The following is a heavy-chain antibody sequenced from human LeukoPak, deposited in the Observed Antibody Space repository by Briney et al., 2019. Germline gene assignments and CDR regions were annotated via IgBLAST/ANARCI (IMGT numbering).Heavy chain of an antibody. CDR1: GYTFTGYY. J-gene: IGHJ5*02. Sequence: ASVKVSCKASGYTFTGYYMHWVRQAPGQGLEWMGWINPNSGGTNYAQKFQGRVTMTRDTSISTAYVELSGLRSDDTAVYYCARVTMIVNWFDPWGQGTLVTVSS. CDR2: INPNSGGT. CDR3: ARVTMIVNWFDP. V-gene: IGHV1-2*02. D-gene: IGHD3-22*01.